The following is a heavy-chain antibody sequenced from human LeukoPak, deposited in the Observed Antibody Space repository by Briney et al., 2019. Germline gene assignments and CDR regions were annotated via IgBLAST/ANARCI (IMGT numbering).Heavy chain of an antibody. J-gene: IGHJ4*02. CDR3: AKESGDGLYYFDY. Sequence: GGSLRLSCAASGFTFSDYYMSWIRQAPGKGLEWVAIIWYDGSNKYYADSVKGRFTISRDNSKNTLYLQMNSLRAEDTAVYYCAKESGDGLYYFDYWGQGTLVTVSS. CDR1: GFTFSDYY. V-gene: IGHV3-33*06. CDR2: IWYDGSNK. D-gene: IGHD2-21*02.